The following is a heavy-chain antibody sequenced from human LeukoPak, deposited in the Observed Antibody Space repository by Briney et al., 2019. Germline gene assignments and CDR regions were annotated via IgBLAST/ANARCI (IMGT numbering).Heavy chain of an antibody. V-gene: IGHV1-18*04. D-gene: IGHD3-9*01. Sequence: ASVKVSCKASGYTFTGYYMHWVRQAPGQGLEWMGWISAYNGNTNYAQKLQGRVTMTTDTSTSTAYMELRSLRSDDTAVYYCARAAFLQTVKLTYWGQGTLVTVSS. CDR2: ISAYNGNT. CDR1: GYTFTGYY. CDR3: ARAAFLQTVKLTY. J-gene: IGHJ4*02.